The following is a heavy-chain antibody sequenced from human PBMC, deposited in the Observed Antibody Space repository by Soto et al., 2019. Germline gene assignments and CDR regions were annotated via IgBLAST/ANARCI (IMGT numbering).Heavy chain of an antibody. J-gene: IGHJ4*02. CDR2: VYHSGST. D-gene: IGHD1-1*01. V-gene: IGHV4-4*02. CDR3: ARTSTRGTRFDY. Sequence: QVQLQESGPGLVKPSGTLSLTCAASGGSISTSNWWSWVRQPPGKGLEWIGEVYHSGSTNYNPSFKNRVAMSVDKSKKQFSLKLNSVTAADTALYYCARTSTRGTRFDYWGQGSLVTVSS. CDR1: GGSISTSNW.